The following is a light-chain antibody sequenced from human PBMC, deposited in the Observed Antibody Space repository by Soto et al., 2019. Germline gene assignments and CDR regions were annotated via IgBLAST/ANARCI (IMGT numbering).Light chain of an antibody. J-gene: IGLJ2*01. CDR3: QAWDSSTFVV. CDR1: KLGDKY. CDR2: QDS. Sequence: YELTQPPSVSVSPGQTASITCSGDKLGDKYACWYQQKPGQSPVLVIYQDSKRPSGIPERFSGSNSGNTATLTISGTQAMDEADYYCQAWDSSTFVVFGGGTKLTVL. V-gene: IGLV3-1*01.